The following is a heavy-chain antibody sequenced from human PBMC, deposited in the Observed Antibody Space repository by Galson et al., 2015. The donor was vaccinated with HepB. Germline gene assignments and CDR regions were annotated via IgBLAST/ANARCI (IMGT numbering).Heavy chain of an antibody. CDR2: IKEDGSLR. CDR1: GFTFSHYW. D-gene: IGHD1-26*01. Sequence: SLRLSCAASGFTFSHYWMAWVRQAPGQGLEWVANIKEDGSLRYYVDSVKGRFTISRDHAKNSLYVQMNSLRAEDTAVYYCVRDSSIVVDGYWVDAYEIWAKRQRSPPLQ. V-gene: IGHV3-7*01. J-gene: IGHJ3*02. CDR3: VRDSSIVVDGYWVDAYEI.